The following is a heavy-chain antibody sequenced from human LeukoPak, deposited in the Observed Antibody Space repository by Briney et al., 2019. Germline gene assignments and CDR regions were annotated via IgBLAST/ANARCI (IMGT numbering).Heavy chain of an antibody. Sequence: ASVKVSCKASGYTFTSYGISWVRQAPGQGLEWMGWISAYNGNTNYAQKLQGRVTMTTDTSTSTAYMEPRSLRSDDTAVYYCARDRGYSYAKKSSEYYYMDVWGKGTTVTISS. CDR2: ISAYNGNT. V-gene: IGHV1-18*01. D-gene: IGHD5-18*01. J-gene: IGHJ6*03. CDR3: ARDRGYSYAKKSSEYYYMDV. CDR1: GYTFTSYG.